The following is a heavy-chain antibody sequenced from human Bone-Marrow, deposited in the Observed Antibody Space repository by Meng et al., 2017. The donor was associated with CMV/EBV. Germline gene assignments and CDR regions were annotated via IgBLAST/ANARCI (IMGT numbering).Heavy chain of an antibody. J-gene: IGHJ5*02. Sequence: SVKVSCKASGGTFSSYAISWVRQAPGQGLEWMGGIIPSFGTANYAQKFQGRVTITTDESTSTAYMELSSLRSEDTAVYYCARDVIIAAAGTRRGPKVENWFDPWGQGTLVTVSS. V-gene: IGHV1-69*05. CDR2: IIPSFGTA. CDR3: ARDVIIAAAGTRRGPKVENWFDP. D-gene: IGHD6-13*01. CDR1: GGTFSSYA.